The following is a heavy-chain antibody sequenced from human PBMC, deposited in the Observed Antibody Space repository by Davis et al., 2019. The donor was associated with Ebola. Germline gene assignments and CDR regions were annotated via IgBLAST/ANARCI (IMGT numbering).Heavy chain of an antibody. V-gene: IGHV3-48*01. Sequence: GESLKISCAASGFTFSPYSMSWVRQAPGKGLEWISYISGASETIYYADSVKGRFTISRDNAKNSLYLQMNSLRAEDTAVYYCARDRAIRYCSGGSCYSDYWGQGTLVTVSS. CDR3: ARDRAIRYCSGGSCYSDY. D-gene: IGHD2-15*01. J-gene: IGHJ4*02. CDR1: GFTFSPYS. CDR2: ISGASETI.